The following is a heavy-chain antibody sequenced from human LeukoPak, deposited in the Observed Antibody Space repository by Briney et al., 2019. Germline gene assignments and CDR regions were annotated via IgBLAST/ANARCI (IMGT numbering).Heavy chain of an antibody. J-gene: IGHJ6*03. CDR2: INPSDGAT. CDR3: ARERRGVRIGNLGGLFASYYTYYYMDV. V-gene: IGHV1-46*01. Sequence: ASVKVSCKASGYTFTMYYIHWVRQAPGQGLEWMGMINPSDGATTYAQRFQGRVTMTRDRSTTTVYMDLRSLRSEDAAVYFCARERRGVRIGNLGGLFASYYTYYYMDVWGRGTTVTVSS. D-gene: IGHD3-16*01. CDR1: GYTFTMYY.